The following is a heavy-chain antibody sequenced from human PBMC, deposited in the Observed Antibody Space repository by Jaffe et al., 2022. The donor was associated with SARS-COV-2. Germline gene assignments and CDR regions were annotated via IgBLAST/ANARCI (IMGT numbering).Heavy chain of an antibody. CDR2: IYPGDSDT. D-gene: IGHD4-17*01. Sequence: EVQLVQSGAEVKKPGESLKISCKGSGYSFTSYWIGWVRQMPGKGLEWMGIIYPGDSDTRYSPSFQGQVTISADKSISTAYLQWSSLKASDTAMYYCARPRTTVTTRDAFDIWGQGTMVTVSS. CDR3: ARPRTTVTTRDAFDI. V-gene: IGHV5-51*01. CDR1: GYSFTSYW. J-gene: IGHJ3*02.